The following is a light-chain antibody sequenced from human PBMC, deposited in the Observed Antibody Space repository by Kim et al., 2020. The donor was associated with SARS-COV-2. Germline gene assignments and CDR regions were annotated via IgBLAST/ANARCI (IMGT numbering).Light chain of an antibody. J-gene: IGKJ4*01. CDR2: DVS. Sequence: EIVLTQSPATLSLSPGERATLSCRASQSVRSYLGWYQQKPGQTPRLLIYDVSSRATGIPARFSGSGSGTDFTLTISSLEPEDFAVYYCQQRSTWPLTFGGGTKVDIK. V-gene: IGKV3-11*01. CDR1: QSVRSY. CDR3: QQRSTWPLT.